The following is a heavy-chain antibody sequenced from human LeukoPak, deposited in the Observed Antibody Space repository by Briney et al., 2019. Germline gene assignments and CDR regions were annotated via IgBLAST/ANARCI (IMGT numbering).Heavy chain of an antibody. CDR3: ARGRVGYCSGGSCYEPEYFQH. CDR2: ITSSGTTM. V-gene: IGHV3-11*04. Sequence: GGSLRLSCVASGFTFRDSYMNWLRQAPGKGLEWISYITSSGTTMYYADSVGGRFTISRDNAKNSLHLQMNSLRDEDTAVYYCARGRVGYCSGGSCYEPEYFQHWGQGTLVTVSS. D-gene: IGHD2-15*01. J-gene: IGHJ1*01. CDR1: GFTFRDSY.